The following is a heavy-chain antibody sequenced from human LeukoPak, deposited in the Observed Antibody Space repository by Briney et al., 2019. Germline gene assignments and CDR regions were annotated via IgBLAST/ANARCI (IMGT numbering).Heavy chain of an antibody. J-gene: IGHJ4*02. V-gene: IGHV3-21*01. D-gene: IGHD5-24*01. CDR2: ISSSSSYI. CDR3: ARGWQGDYFDY. Sequence: GGSLRLSCAASGFTFSSYSINWVRQAPGKGLEWVSSISSSSSYIYYADSVKGRFTISRDNAKNSLYLQMNSLRAEDTAVYYCARGWQGDYFDYWGQGTLSPSPQ. CDR1: GFTFSSYS.